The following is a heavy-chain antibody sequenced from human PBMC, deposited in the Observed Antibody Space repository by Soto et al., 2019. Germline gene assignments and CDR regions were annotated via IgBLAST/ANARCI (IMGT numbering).Heavy chain of an antibody. V-gene: IGHV5-51*01. D-gene: IGHD3-3*01. CDR3: ARGGVSTRTFDY. Sequence: PGESLKISCKGSGYNFAGYWIAWVRQMTGKGLELMGIIYPSDSDTRYRPSFQGQVTISADKSISSAYLQWSSLRASDTAMYYCARGGVSTRTFDYWGQGTPVTV. J-gene: IGHJ4*02. CDR2: IYPSDSDT. CDR1: GYNFAGYW.